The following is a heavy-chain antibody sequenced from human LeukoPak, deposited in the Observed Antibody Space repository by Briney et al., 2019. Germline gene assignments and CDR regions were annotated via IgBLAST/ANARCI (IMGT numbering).Heavy chain of an antibody. D-gene: IGHD3-9*01. CDR3: ARVLTYYDILTGYYMGAFDI. CDR2: IYYSGST. V-gene: IGHV4-34*01. Sequence: SETLSLTCAVYGGSFSGYYWSWIRQPPGKGLEWIGNIYYSGSTYNNPSLKSRVTISVDTSKDHFSLNLSSVTAADTAVYYCARVLTYYDILTGYYMGAFDIWGQGTMVTVSS. J-gene: IGHJ3*02. CDR1: GGSFSGYY.